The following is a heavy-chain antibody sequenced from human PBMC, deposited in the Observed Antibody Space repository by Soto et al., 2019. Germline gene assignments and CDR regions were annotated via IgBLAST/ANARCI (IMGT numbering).Heavy chain of an antibody. Sequence: SETLSLTCTVSGGSLSSSSYYWGWIRQPPGKGLEWIGSIYHSGSTHYNPSLKSRVTISVDTSKNQFSLTLSSVPAADTAVYYCAGRQDYYDSSGYYNDAFDIWGQGTMVTVSS. CDR3: AGRQDYYDSSGYYNDAFDI. V-gene: IGHV4-39*01. CDR1: GGSLSSSSYY. CDR2: IYHSGST. J-gene: IGHJ3*02. D-gene: IGHD3-22*01.